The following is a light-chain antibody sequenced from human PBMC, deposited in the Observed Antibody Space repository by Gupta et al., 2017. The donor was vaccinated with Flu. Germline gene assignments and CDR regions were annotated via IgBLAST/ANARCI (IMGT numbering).Light chain of an antibody. Sequence: HSSLDPPPSVSWSPGPSSTISCTGTRSDVGGYNYVSWYQQHPGKAPKLMIYDVSKRPSGVPDRFSGSKSGNTASLTISGLQAEDEADYYCCSYAGSYTFEVFGTGTKVTVL. CDR3: CSYAGSYTFEV. CDR1: RSDVGGYNY. J-gene: IGLJ1*01. CDR2: DVS. V-gene: IGLV2-11*01.